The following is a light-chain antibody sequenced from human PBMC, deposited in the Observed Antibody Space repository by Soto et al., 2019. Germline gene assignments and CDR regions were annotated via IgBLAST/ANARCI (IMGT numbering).Light chain of an antibody. CDR3: QYYGTSPS. V-gene: IGKV3-20*01. CDR1: QTVSSS. Sequence: DIVLTHSPDTLSLSPAERATLSCRASQTVSSSLAWYQQKPGQAPRLLIYEASNRATGIPDRFSGSGSGTDFTLTTSRLEPENFAVSSCQYYGTSPSFGQGTRLEIK. J-gene: IGKJ5*01. CDR2: EAS.